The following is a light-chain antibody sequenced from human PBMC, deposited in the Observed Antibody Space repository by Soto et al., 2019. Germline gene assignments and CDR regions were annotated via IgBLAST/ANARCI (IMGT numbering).Light chain of an antibody. V-gene: IGLV2-14*03. CDR3: SSYTSDTTGV. J-gene: IGLJ1*01. CDR2: DVT. CDR1: SSDVGGYNY. Sequence: QSALTQPASVSGSPGQSIAISCTGTSSDVGGYNYVSWYQQHPGKAPKLMIYDVTTRPSGVSNRFSGSKSGNTAALTISGLQAEDEADYYCSSYTSDTTGVFGTWTKLTVL.